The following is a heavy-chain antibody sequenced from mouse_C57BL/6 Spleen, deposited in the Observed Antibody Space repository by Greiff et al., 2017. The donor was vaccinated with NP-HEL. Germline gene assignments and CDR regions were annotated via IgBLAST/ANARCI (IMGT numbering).Heavy chain of an antibody. D-gene: IGHD1-1*01. CDR2: IYPGSGST. J-gene: IGHJ2*01. CDR1: GYTFTSYW. V-gene: IGHV1-55*01. CDR3: ASGSNYYGSRGYYFDY. Sequence: QVQLQQSGAELVKPGASVKMSCKASGYTFTSYWITWVKQRPGQGLEWIGDIYPGSGSTNYNEKFKSKVTLTVDTTYSTTYMQLSSLTSEDSAVYYCASGSNYYGSRGYYFDYWGKGTTLTVSS.